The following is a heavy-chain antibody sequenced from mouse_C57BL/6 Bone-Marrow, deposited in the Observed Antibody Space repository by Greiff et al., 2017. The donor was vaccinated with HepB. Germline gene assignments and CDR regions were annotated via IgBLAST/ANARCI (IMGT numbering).Heavy chain of an antibody. J-gene: IGHJ4*01. CDR2: IDPSDSYT. Sequence: VQLQQPGAELVRPGTSVKLSCKASGYTFTSYWMHWVKQRPGQGLEWIGVIDPSDSYTNYSQKFKGKATLTVDTSSSTAYMQLSSLTSEDSAVYYCAMRPYAMDYWGQGTSVTVSS. CDR3: AMRPYAMDY. CDR1: GYTFTSYW. V-gene: IGHV1-59*01.